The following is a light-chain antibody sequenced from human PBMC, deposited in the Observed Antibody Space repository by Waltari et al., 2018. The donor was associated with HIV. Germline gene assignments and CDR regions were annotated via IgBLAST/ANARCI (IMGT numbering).Light chain of an antibody. CDR2: ENN. Sequence: QSVLTQPPSVSAAPGQKVTISCSGSSSNIGNNYVSWYQQLPGTAPKLLIYENNKRSSKIPDRFSGSESGTSATLDIIGLQTGDEAEYYCGTWDNSLSAVVFGGGTRLTVL. J-gene: IGLJ2*01. CDR1: SSNIGNNY. CDR3: GTWDNSLSAVV. V-gene: IGLV1-51*02.